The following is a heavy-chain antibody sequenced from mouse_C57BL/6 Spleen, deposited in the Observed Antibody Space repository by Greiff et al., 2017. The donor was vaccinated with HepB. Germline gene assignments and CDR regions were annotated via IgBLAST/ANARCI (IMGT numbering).Heavy chain of an antibody. CDR3: HYYDYGYFDV. V-gene: IGHV1-82*01. D-gene: IGHD2-4*01. CDR1: GYAFSSSW. J-gene: IGHJ1*03. Sequence: QVQLQQSGPELVKPGASVKISCKASGYAFSSSWMNWVKQRPGKGLEWIGRIYPGDGDTNYNGKFKGKATLTADKSSSTAYMQLSSLTSEDSAVYFCHYYDYGYFDVWGTGTTVTVSS. CDR2: IYPGDGDT.